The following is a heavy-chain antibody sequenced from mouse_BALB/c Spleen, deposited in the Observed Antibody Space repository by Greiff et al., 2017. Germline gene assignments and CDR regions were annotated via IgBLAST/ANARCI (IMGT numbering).Heavy chain of an antibody. CDR2: INPSTGYT. V-gene: IGHV1-7*01. J-gene: IGHJ2*01. D-gene: IGHD2-3*01. Sequence: VKLMESGAELAKPGASVKMSCKASGYTFTSYWMHWVKQRPGQGLEWIGYINPSTGYTEYNQKFKDKATLTADKSSSTAYMQLSSLTSEDSAVYYCARDLYDGYYGYWGQGTTLTVSS. CDR3: ARDLYDGYYGY. CDR1: GYTFTSYW.